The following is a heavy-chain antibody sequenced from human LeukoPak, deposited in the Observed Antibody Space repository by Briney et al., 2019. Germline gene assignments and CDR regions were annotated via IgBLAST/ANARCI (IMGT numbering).Heavy chain of an antibody. CDR1: GFIFSSYR. D-gene: IGHD3/OR15-3a*01. CDR3: ARTGLGLYSFDY. J-gene: IGHJ4*02. Sequence: GGSLRLSCAASGFIFSSYRMNGVRQAPGKGLEWVSYISSSSSTIYYADSVKGRFTISRDNAKNSVYLQMNSLRLEDTAVYYCARTGLGLYSFDYWGQGTLVTVSS. CDR2: ISSSSSTI. V-gene: IGHV3-48*01.